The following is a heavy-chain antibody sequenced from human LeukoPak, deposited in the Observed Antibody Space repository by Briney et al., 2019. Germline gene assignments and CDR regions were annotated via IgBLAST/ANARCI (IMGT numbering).Heavy chain of an antibody. D-gene: IGHD1-26*01. CDR1: GFTVSSNYA. CDR3: AKDVRVGGGGMDV. Sequence: GGSLRLSCAASGFTVSSNYAMNWVRQAPGKGLEWVSLISGSGVNTYYADSVKGRFTISRDNSKNTVSLQMNSLRGEDTAVYYCAKDVRVGGGGMDVWGQGTPVTVSS. J-gene: IGHJ6*02. V-gene: IGHV3-23*01. CDR2: ISGSGVNT.